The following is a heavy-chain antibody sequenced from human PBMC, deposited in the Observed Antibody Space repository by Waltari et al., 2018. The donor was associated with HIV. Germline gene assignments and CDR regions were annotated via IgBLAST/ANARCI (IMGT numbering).Heavy chain of an antibody. V-gene: IGHV3-11*05. CDR1: GFTFSDYY. Sequence: QVHLVESGGDLVKPGGSLRLSCVASGFTFSDYYMTWIRQAPGKRWEGVSYIAVSSAYTNYGDSVKGRFTMSRDDAKKSLFLQMNSLRPEDTAVYYCARVARGLRQGTFDIWGQGTMVTVSS. J-gene: IGHJ3*02. CDR2: IAVSSAYT. D-gene: IGHD4-17*01. CDR3: ARVARGLRQGTFDI.